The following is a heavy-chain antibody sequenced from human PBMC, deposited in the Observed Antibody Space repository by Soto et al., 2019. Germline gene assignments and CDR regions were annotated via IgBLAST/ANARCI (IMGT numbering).Heavy chain of an antibody. D-gene: IGHD6-19*01. CDR1: GYTFTSYG. CDR3: ARVGGSSGWYVDYYFDY. CDR2: ISAYNGNT. V-gene: IGHV1-18*01. J-gene: IGHJ4*02. Sequence: QVQLVQSGAEVKKPGASVKVSCKASGYTFTSYGISWVRQAPGQGLEWMGWISAYNGNTNYAQKLQGTVTMTTDKSTSTAYMELRSLSSDDTALYYCARVGGSSGWYVDYYFDYWGQGTLVTVSS.